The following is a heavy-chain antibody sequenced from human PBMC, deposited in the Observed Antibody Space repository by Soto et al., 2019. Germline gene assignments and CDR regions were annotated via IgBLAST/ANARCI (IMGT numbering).Heavy chain of an antibody. V-gene: IGHV3-74*01. CDR2: INSDGSST. CDR3: VAPYCSGGRCYASDY. CDR1: GFTFSTNR. Sequence: GGSLRLSCAASGFTFSTNRMHWVRQAPGKGLVWVSHINSDGSSTNYADSVKGRFTISRDNAKNTLYLQMNSLRAEDTAVYYCVAPYCSGGRCYASDYWGQGTLVTVSS. D-gene: IGHD2-15*01. J-gene: IGHJ4*02.